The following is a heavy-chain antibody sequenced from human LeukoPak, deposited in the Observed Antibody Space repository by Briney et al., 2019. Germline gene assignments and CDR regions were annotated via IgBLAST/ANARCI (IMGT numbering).Heavy chain of an antibody. CDR1: GGSISSYY. CDR3: ARAIYYYGSGSYTYYYYGMDV. D-gene: IGHD3-10*01. CDR2: IYYSGST. Sequence: SETLSLTCTVSGGSISSYYWSWIRQPPGKGLEWIGYIYYSGSTNYNPSLKSRVTISVDTSKNQFSLKLSSVTAADTAVYYCARAIYYYGSGSYTYYYYGMDVWGQGTTVTVSS. V-gene: IGHV4-59*01. J-gene: IGHJ6*02.